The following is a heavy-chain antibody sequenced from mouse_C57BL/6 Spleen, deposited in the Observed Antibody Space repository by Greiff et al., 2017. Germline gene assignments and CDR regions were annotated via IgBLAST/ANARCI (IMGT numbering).Heavy chain of an antibody. J-gene: IGHJ1*03. CDR3: ASIYDYEDWYFDV. V-gene: IGHV1-39*01. CDR1: GYSFTDYN. CDR2: INPNYGTT. D-gene: IGHD2-4*01. Sequence: EVQLQQSGPELVKPGASVKISCKASGYSFTDYNMNWVKQSNGKSLEWIGVINPNYGTTSYNQKFKGKATLTVDQSSSTAYMQLNSLTSEDSAGYYCASIYDYEDWYFDVWGTGTTVTVSS.